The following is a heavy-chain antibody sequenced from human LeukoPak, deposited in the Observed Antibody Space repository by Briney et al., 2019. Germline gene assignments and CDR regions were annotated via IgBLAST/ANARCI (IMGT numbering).Heavy chain of an antibody. V-gene: IGHV3-30*18. CDR1: GFAFSSYG. CDR3: AKETPDSSGYYLFDY. CDR2: ISYDGSKK. D-gene: IGHD3-22*01. Sequence: GGSLRLSCVASGFAFSSYGMHWVRQAPGKGLEWVAVISYDGSKKYYADSVKGRFTISRDNSKNTLYLQMNSLRAEDTAVYYCAKETPDSSGYYLFDYWGQGTLVTVSS. J-gene: IGHJ4*02.